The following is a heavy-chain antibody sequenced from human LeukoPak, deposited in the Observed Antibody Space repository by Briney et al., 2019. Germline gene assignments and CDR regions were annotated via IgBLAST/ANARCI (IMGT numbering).Heavy chain of an antibody. Sequence: PGRSLRLSCAASGFTFSNYGMHWVRQAPGKGLEWVSVIYSGGSTYYADSVKGRFTISRDNSKNTLYLQMNSLRAEDTAVYYCARDQRGRDGYNYGDAFDIWGQGTMVTVSS. CDR2: IYSGGST. V-gene: IGHV3-66*01. CDR1: GFTFSNYG. D-gene: IGHD5-24*01. CDR3: ARDQRGRDGYNYGDAFDI. J-gene: IGHJ3*02.